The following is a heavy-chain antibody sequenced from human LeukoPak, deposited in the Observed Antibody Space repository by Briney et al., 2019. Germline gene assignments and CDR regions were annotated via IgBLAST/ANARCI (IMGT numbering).Heavy chain of an antibody. CDR3: ARDLSTAMGFPLPDNWFDP. Sequence: GGSLRLSCAASGFTFSSYSMNWVRQAPGKGLEWVSYISISSSSTIYYADSVKGRFTISRDNAKNSLYLQMNSLRAEDTAVYYCARDLSTAMGFPLPDNWFDPWGQGTLVTVSS. V-gene: IGHV3-48*04. D-gene: IGHD5-18*01. CDR1: GFTFSSYS. CDR2: ISISSSSTI. J-gene: IGHJ5*02.